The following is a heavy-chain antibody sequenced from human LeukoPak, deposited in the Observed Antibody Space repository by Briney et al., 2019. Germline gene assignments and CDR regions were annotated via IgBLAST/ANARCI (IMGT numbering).Heavy chain of an antibody. CDR1: GFTFSSYG. J-gene: IGHJ5*02. D-gene: IGHD6-6*01. V-gene: IGHV3-74*01. Sequence: GGSLRLSCAASGFTFSSYGMHWVRQAPGKGLVWVSRINSDGSSTSYADSVKGRFTISRDNAKNTLYLQMNSLRAEDTAVYYCAREGAARRGWFDPWGQGTLVTVSS. CDR2: INSDGSST. CDR3: AREGAARRGWFDP.